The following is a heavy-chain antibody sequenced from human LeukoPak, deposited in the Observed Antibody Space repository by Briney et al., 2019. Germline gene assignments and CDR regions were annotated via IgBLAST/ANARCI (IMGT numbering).Heavy chain of an antibody. D-gene: IGHD3-9*01. Sequence: GGSLRLSCAASGFTFSSYEMNWVRQAPGKGLEWISYISSGGMTIYYADSVRGRFTVSRDNTKNSLFLQMNSLRAEDTAVYFCARDDYDIVTGYYSMYSYCVDVWGQGTAVTVSS. CDR2: ISSGGMTI. CDR1: GFTFSSYE. CDR3: ARDDYDIVTGYYSMYSYCVDV. V-gene: IGHV3-48*03. J-gene: IGHJ6*02.